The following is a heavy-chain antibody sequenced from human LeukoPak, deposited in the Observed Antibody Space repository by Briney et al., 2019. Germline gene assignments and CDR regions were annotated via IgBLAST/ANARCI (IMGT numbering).Heavy chain of an antibody. CDR3: ASVGGLYSTYAFDI. J-gene: IGHJ3*02. Sequence: ASVKVSCKASGYTFTSYDTNWVRQATGQGLEWMGWMNPNSGNTGYAQKFQGRVTITRNTTISTAYMELSSLRSEDTAVYYCASVGGLYSTYAFDIWGQGTMVTVPS. V-gene: IGHV1-8*03. CDR1: GYTFTSYD. D-gene: IGHD2-2*01. CDR2: MNPNSGNT.